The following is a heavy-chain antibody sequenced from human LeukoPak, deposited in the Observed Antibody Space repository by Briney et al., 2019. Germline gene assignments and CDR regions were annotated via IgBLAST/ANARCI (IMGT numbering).Heavy chain of an antibody. J-gene: IGHJ6*03. CDR1: GGSISSGDYY. CDR2: IYYSGST. D-gene: IGHD3-3*01. V-gene: IGHV4-61*08. Sequence: PSETLSLTCTVSGGSISSGDYYWSWIRQPPGKGLEWIGYIYYSGSTNYNPSLKSRVTISVDTSKNQFSLKLSSVTAADTAVYYCARDRPIFGVGSMDVWGKGTTVTVSS. CDR3: ARDRPIFGVGSMDV.